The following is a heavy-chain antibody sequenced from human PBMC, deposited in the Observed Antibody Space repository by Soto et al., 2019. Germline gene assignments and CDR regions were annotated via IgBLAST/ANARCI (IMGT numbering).Heavy chain of an antibody. J-gene: IGHJ4*02. CDR1: GGSISSATYY. CDR2: ISGSGDST. V-gene: IGHV3-23*01. D-gene: IGHD6-19*01. Sequence: ETLSLTCTVSGGSISSATYYWGWVRQAPGKGLEWVSGISGSGDSTYYADSVKGRFTVSRDNSKNTLYLQMNSLRAKDTAVFYCAKERSSGWSFDYWGQGTLVTVSS. CDR3: AKERSSGWSFDY.